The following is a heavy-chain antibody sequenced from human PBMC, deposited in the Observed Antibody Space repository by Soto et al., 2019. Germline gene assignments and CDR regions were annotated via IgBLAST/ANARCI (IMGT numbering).Heavy chain of an antibody. D-gene: IGHD6-25*01. V-gene: IGHV3-33*01. CDR2: IWYDGSNK. Sequence: PGGSLRLSCAASGFTFSSYGMHWVRQAPGKGLEWVAVIWYDGSNKYYADSVKGRFTISRDNSKNTLYLQMNSLRAEDTAVYYCARSDYSSGDYYYYGMDVWGQGTTVTVSS. CDR1: GFTFSSYG. J-gene: IGHJ6*02. CDR3: ARSDYSSGDYYYYGMDV.